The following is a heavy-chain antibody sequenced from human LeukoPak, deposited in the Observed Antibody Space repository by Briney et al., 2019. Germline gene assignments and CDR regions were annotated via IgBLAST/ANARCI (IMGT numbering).Heavy chain of an antibody. D-gene: IGHD2-15*01. V-gene: IGHV3-7*01. CDR3: TRDIVFLQLEY. CDR1: GFAFPYYW. Sequence: DGSLRLSCTASGFAFPYYWMVWVRQAPGKGLEWVASIGKDGSEKSFVDSVKGRFTISRDNARNSLYLQMSSLRVEDTAVYYCTRDIVFLQLEYWGQGALVTV. CDR2: IGKDGSEK. J-gene: IGHJ4*02.